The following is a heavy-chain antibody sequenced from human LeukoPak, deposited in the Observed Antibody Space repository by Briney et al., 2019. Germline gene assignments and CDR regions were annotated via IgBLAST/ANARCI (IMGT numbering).Heavy chain of an antibody. CDR2: INGDGTTT. D-gene: IGHD3-3*01. Sequence: GGSLRLSSAASGFTFMKNWMHWVPPVPGQGRVWVSRINGDGTTTSYADSVKGGFTMSRDNAKNTLYLQMSGLRVEDTAVYYCATGNYYDIIGYYTSGQGGQGPLVTVSS. V-gene: IGHV3-74*01. J-gene: IGHJ4*02. CDR1: GFTFMKNW. CDR3: ATGNYYDIIGYYTSGQ.